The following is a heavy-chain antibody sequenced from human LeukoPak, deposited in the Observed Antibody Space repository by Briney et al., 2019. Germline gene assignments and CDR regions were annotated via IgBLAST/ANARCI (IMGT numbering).Heavy chain of an antibody. J-gene: IGHJ6*02. CDR3: AKDGYSSGWYKPYYYYGMDV. V-gene: IGHV3-23*01. CDR1: GFTFSSYA. Sequence: GGSLRLSCAASGFTFSSYATSWVRQAPGKGLEWVSAISGSGGSTYYADSVKGRFTISRDNSKNTLYLQMNSLRAEDTAVYYCAKDGYSSGWYKPYYYYGMDVWGQGTTVTVSS. D-gene: IGHD6-19*01. CDR2: ISGSGGST.